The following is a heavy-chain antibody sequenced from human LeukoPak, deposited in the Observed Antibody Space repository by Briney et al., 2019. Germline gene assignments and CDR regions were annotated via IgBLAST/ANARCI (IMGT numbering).Heavy chain of an antibody. D-gene: IGHD1-7*01. CDR3: ARHCNRNYPDYFDY. CDR2: IYTSGST. V-gene: IGHV4-4*09. J-gene: IGHJ4*02. CDR1: GGSISSYY. Sequence: SETLSLTCAVSGGSISSYYWSWIRQPPGKGLEWIGYIYTSGSTNYNPSLKSRVTISVDTSKNQFSLKLSSVTAADTAVYYCARHCNRNYPDYFDYWGPGTLVTGSS.